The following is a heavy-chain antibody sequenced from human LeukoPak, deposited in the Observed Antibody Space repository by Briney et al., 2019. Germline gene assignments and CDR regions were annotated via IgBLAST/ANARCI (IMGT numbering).Heavy chain of an antibody. CDR1: GFTFDDYA. Sequence: GGSLRLSCAASGFTFDDYAMHWVRPAPGKGLEWVSGISWNSGSIGYADSVKGRFTISRDNAKNSLYLQMNSLRAEDTALYYCAKVGGEVPATDHFDYWGQGTLVTVSS. CDR3: AKVGGEVPATDHFDY. CDR2: ISWNSGSI. V-gene: IGHV3-9*01. D-gene: IGHD2-2*01. J-gene: IGHJ4*02.